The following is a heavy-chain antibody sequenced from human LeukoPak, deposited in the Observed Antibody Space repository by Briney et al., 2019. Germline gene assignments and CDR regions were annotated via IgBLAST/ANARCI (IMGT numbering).Heavy chain of an antibody. CDR1: GFTFSGSA. CDR2: IRSKANSYAT. V-gene: IGHV3-73*01. D-gene: IGHD4-17*01. Sequence: PGGSPKLSCAASGFTFSGSAMHWVRQASGKGLEWVGRIRSKANSYATAYAASAKGRFTISRDDSKNTAYLQMNSLKTEDTAVYYCTRRRAVTTSFYYYGMDVWGKGTTVTVSS. CDR3: TRRRAVTTSFYYYGMDV. J-gene: IGHJ6*04.